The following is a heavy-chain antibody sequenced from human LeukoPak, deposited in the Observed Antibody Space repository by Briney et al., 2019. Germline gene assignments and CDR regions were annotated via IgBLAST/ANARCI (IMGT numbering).Heavy chain of an antibody. Sequence: SETLSLTCTVSGVSIRSYYWNWIRQSAGKGLDWIGRIYPSGGTAQYNPSLRSRVTMSLDTSTNHFSLTLTSVTAADTAVYYCARDPSAFAGYLDSWGQGILVTVSS. CDR1: GVSIRSYY. CDR2: IYPSGGT. V-gene: IGHV4-4*07. D-gene: IGHD6-13*01. J-gene: IGHJ4*02. CDR3: ARDPSAFAGYLDS.